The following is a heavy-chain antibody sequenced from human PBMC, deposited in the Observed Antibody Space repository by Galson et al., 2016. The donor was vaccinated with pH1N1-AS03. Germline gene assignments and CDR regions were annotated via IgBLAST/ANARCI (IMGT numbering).Heavy chain of an antibody. D-gene: IGHD3-16*01. CDR3: AREPWGSTQGEY. J-gene: IGHJ4*02. Sequence: SLRLSCAASGFTINNNYMSWVRQAPGKGLEWVSVIYGGGDTFYADSVKGRFTISRDSSKNTVYLQMNSLRVEDTAVYYCAREPWGSTQGEYWGQGTLVTVSS. V-gene: IGHV3-53*01. CDR1: GFTINNNY. CDR2: IYGGGDT.